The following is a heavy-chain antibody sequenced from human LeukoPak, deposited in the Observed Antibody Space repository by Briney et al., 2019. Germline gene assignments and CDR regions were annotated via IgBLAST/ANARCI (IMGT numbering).Heavy chain of an antibody. J-gene: IGHJ6*03. CDR3: ARDPRVVPAARYYYYYMDV. Sequence: SETLSLTCTVSGYSISSGYYWGWIRQPPGKGLEWIGSIYHSGSTYYSPSLKSRVTISVDTSKNQFSLKLSSVTAADTAVYYCARDPRVVPAARYYYYYMDVWGKGTTVTVSS. CDR1: GYSISSGYY. V-gene: IGHV4-38-2*02. D-gene: IGHD2-2*01. CDR2: IYHSGST.